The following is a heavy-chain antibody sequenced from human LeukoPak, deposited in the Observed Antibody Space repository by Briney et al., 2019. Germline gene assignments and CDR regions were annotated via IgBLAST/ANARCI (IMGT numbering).Heavy chain of an antibody. J-gene: IGHJ2*01. CDR1: GGSISSYD. D-gene: IGHD6-13*01. Sequence: DPSETLSLTCTVSGGSISSYDWSWIRQPAGKGLEWIGRTYTSGSTNYNPSLKSRVTMSVDMSKNQFSLKLSSMIAADPAVYYCARVSSSWYQDWYFDLWGRGTLVTVPS. V-gene: IGHV4-4*07. CDR2: TYTSGST. CDR3: ARVSSSWYQDWYFDL.